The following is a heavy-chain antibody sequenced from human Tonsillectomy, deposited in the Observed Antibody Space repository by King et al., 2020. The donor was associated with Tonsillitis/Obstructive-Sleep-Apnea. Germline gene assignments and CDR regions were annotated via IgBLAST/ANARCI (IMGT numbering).Heavy chain of an antibody. CDR3: ARLDWGGYYYMDV. CDR2: IYYSGNT. CDR1: SGSISSYY. V-gene: IGHV4-59*08. D-gene: IGHD7-27*01. Sequence: VQLQESGPGLVKPSETLSLTCTVSSGSISSYYWSWIRQSPGKGLEWIGSIYYSGNTNYNPSLKSRVSISVDTSKNQFSLKLSSVTAADTAVHYCARLDWGGYYYMDVWGKGTTVTVSS. J-gene: IGHJ6*03.